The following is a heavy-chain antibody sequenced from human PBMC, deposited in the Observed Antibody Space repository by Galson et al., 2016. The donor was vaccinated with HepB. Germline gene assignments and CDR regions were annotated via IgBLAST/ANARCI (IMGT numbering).Heavy chain of an antibody. CDR2: IKQDGTQK. CDR1: GFTFSNYW. Sequence: SLRLSCAASGFTFSNYWMSWVRQAPGEGLEWLVNIKQDGTQKDYVDPVKGRFTISRDNAKNSLYLQMNSLRVEDTAVYYCAREGKGGFDIWGQGTMVTVSS. D-gene: IGHD2-15*01. V-gene: IGHV3-7*01. J-gene: IGHJ3*02. CDR3: AREGKGGFDI.